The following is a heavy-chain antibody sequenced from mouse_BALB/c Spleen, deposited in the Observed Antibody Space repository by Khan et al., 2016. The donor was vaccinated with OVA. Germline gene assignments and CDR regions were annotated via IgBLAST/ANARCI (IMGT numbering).Heavy chain of an antibody. V-gene: IGHV1-9*01. CDR1: GYTFSSYW. J-gene: IGHJ3*01. CDR2: ILPGSGSI. CDR3: ARRTVSSFAY. Sequence: VQLQQSGAELMKSGASVKISCKATGYTFSSYWIEWVKQRPGHGLEWIGEILPGSGSINYNEKFKGKATFTADTSSNTAYMQLSSLTSEDSAVDYCARRTVSSFAYWGQGTLVTVSA.